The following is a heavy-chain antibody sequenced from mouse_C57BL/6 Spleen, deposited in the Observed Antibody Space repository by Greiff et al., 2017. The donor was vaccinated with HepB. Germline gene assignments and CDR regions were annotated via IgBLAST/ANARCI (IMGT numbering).Heavy chain of an antibody. CDR2: ISSGSSTI. Sequence: EVQLQQSGGGLVKPGGSLKLSCAASGFTFSDYGMHWVRQAPEKGLEWVAYISSGSSTIYYADTVKGRFTISSDNAKNTLFLQMTSLRSEDTAMYYCARTYYYGSNPAWFAYWGQGTLVTVSA. J-gene: IGHJ3*01. V-gene: IGHV5-17*01. D-gene: IGHD1-1*01. CDR1: GFTFSDYG. CDR3: ARTYYYGSNPAWFAY.